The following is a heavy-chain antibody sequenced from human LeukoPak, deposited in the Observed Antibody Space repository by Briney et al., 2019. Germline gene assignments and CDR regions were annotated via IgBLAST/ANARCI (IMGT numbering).Heavy chain of an antibody. Sequence: PSETLSLTCTVSGGSISSYYWSWIRQPPGKGLEWIGYIYYSGSTNYNPSLKSRVTISVDTSKNQFSLRLSSVTAADTAVYYCARERRDGYKVYFDYWGQGTLVTVSS. J-gene: IGHJ4*02. CDR2: IYYSGST. D-gene: IGHD5-24*01. CDR1: GGSISSYY. CDR3: ARERRDGYKVYFDY. V-gene: IGHV4-59*01.